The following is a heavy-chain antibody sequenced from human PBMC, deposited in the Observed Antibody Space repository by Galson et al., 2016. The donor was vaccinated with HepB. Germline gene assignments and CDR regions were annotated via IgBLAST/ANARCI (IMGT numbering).Heavy chain of an antibody. Sequence: PALVKPTQTLTLACICSGFSVSTSGVSVGWIRQPPGKALEWLAVIDWDDDKCYSPSLNSRLTIRKDTSKNEVVLTMTKMDPVDPRTYYCVHKRLGYSYHVVFDSWDPGILVTVSS. CDR3: VHKRLGYSYHVVFDS. D-gene: IGHD5-12*01. V-gene: IGHV2-5*02. CDR1: GFSVSTSGVS. CDR2: IDWDDDK. J-gene: IGHJ5*01.